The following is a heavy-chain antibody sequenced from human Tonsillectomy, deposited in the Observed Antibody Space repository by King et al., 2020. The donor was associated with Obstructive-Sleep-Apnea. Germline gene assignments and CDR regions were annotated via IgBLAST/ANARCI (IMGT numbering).Heavy chain of an antibody. Sequence: QLVQSGGGLVQPGGSLRLSCAASGFTFSSYSMNWVRQAPGKGLEWVSYISSSSSSIYYADSVKGRFTISRDNAKNSLYLQMNSLRAEDTAVYYCAREYCSRTSCYDGLDIWGQGTMVTVSS. CDR3: AREYCSRTSCYDGLDI. V-gene: IGHV3-48*04. CDR2: ISSSSSSI. J-gene: IGHJ3*02. CDR1: GFTFSSYS. D-gene: IGHD2-2*01.